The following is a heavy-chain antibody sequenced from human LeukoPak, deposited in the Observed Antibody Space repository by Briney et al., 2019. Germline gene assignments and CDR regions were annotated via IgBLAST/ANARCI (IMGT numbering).Heavy chain of an antibody. CDR3: ARGANYYDSNGYYSPNFDY. D-gene: IGHD3-22*01. J-gene: IGHJ4*02. CDR1: GGSFSGYY. V-gene: IGHV4-38-2*01. Sequence: SETLSLTCAVYGGSFSGYYWGWIRQPPGKGLEWIGSIYHSGSTYYNPSLKSRVTISVDTSKNQFSLKLSSVTAADTAVYYCARGANYYDSNGYYSPNFDYWGQGTLVTVSS. CDR2: IYHSGST.